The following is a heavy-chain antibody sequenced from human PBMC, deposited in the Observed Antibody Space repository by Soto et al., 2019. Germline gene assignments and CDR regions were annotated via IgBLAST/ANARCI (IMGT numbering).Heavy chain of an antibody. CDR2: IKQNGGAT. Sequence: GGSLRLSCAASGFTFTSYWMTWVRQAPGKGLERVSNIKQNGGATYYAGSVKGRFTISRDNSKNTLFLQLNSLRAEDTALYYCARLWVGSSYNRYFDWWGQGTQVTVSS. J-gene: IGHJ4*02. V-gene: IGHV3-7*03. CDR3: ARLWVGSSYNRYFDW. CDR1: GFTFTSYW. D-gene: IGHD6-6*01.